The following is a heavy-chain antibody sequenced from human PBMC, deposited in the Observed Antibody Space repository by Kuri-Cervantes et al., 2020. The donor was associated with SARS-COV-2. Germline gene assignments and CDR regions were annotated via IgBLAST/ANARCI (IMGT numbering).Heavy chain of an antibody. V-gene: IGHV3-21*01. CDR3: ARDSSPTHSAGPAAIGC. CDR1: GFTLSSHS. J-gene: IGHJ4*02. D-gene: IGHD2-2*01. Sequence: GESLKISCAASGFTLSSHSVNWVRQAPGKGLEWVSSIGSRSSSTYYSDSVRGRFTISRDNAKNSLYLQMNSLRAEDTAVYYCARDSSPTHSAGPAAIGCWGQGTLVTVSS. CDR2: IGSRSSST.